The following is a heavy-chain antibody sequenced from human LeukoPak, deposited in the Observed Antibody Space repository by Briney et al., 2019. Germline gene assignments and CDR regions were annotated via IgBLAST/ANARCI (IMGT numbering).Heavy chain of an antibody. CDR1: GYTFTSYY. D-gene: IGHD3-16*02. V-gene: IGHV1-46*01. CDR3: ARDSPLRLGELSLFFDY. CDR2: INPSGGST. J-gene: IGHJ4*02. Sequence: GASVKVSCKASGYTFTSYYMHWVRQAPGQGLEWMGIINPSGGSTSYAQKFQGRVTMTRDTSTSTVYMELSSLRSEDTAVYYCARDSPLRLGELSLFFDYWGQGTLVTVSS.